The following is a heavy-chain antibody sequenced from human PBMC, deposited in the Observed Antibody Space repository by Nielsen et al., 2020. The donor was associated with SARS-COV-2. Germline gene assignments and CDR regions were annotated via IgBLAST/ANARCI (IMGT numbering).Heavy chain of an antibody. J-gene: IGHJ4*02. Sequence: ASVKVSCKASGYTFTGSYVHWVRQAPGQGLEWMGLINPNSGNTKYSQKFQGRVTITRDTSASTAYMELSSLRSEDTAVYYCARGLVWGIVVVVAATLDYWGQGTLVTVSS. CDR3: ARGLVWGIVVVVAATLDY. D-gene: IGHD2-15*01. V-gene: IGHV1-2*06. CDR1: GYTFTGSY. CDR2: INPNSGNT.